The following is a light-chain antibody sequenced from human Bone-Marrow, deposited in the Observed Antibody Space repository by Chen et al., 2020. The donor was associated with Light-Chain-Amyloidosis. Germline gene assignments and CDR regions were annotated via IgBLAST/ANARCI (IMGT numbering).Light chain of an antibody. J-gene: IGKJ1*01. Sequence: DVVLTQSPLSLPVTLGQLASISCRPNQSLVYSDGDTYLNWFHQRPGQSPSRLIYKVSNRDSGVPDRYSGSGSGTDFTLKISRVEAENVGIYYCMQGTRWPWTVGQGTKVE. CDR1: QSLVYSDGDTY. CDR3: MQGTRWPWT. CDR2: KVS. V-gene: IGKV2-30*01.